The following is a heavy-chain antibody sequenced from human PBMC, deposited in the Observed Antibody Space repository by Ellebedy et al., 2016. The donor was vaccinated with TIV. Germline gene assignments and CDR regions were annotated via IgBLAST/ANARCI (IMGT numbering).Heavy chain of an antibody. V-gene: IGHV3-7*01. D-gene: IGHD3-22*01. CDR3: AKETTYYDSSGYYYGYFDY. Sequence: GGSLRLSXAASKFTLRNYWMSWVRQAPGRGLEWVANINQDGSERYYVDSVKGRFTISRDNATLYLQMNSLRVEDTAVYYCAKETTYYDSSGYYYGYFDYWGQGTLVTVSS. J-gene: IGHJ4*02. CDR1: KFTLRNYW. CDR2: INQDGSER.